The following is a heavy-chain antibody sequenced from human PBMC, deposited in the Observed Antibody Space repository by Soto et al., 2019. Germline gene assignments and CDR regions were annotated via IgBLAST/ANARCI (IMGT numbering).Heavy chain of an antibody. Sequence: EVQLLESGGGLVQPGGSLRLSCAASEFTFSFSAMSWVRQAPGKGLEWVSAISGSGDSTYYADSVKGRFTISRDNSKNTLYLQMNSLRAEDTAVYYCAKVQLWTIFDYWGQGTLVTVSS. CDR3: AKVQLWTIFDY. J-gene: IGHJ4*02. CDR1: EFTFSFSA. D-gene: IGHD1-1*01. CDR2: ISGSGDST. V-gene: IGHV3-23*01.